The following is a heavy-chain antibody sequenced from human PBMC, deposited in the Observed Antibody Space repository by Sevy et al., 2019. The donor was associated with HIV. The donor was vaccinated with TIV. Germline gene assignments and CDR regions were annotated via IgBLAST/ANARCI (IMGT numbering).Heavy chain of an antibody. CDR3: AREGGYTDQGMDV. V-gene: IGHV3-48*01. CDR2: ISSDSSRI. J-gene: IGHJ6*02. CDR1: GFTFSNYD. D-gene: IGHD5-12*01. Sequence: QLGGSLSLSCAASGFTFSNYDMNWVRQAPGKGVEWVSYISSDSSRIYYADSVKGRLTISRDNAKNSLYVQMNRLRAEDTAVYYCAREGGYTDQGMDVWGQGTTVTVSS.